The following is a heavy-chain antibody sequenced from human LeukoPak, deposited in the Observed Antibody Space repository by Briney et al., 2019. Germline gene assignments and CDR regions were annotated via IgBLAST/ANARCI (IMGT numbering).Heavy chain of an antibody. CDR1: GYTFNSYY. V-gene: IGHV1-46*02. Sequence: ASVKVSCKASGYTFNSYYVHWVRQAPGQGLQWMGIINPTGGSTSYAQNFQGRVTMTSDTSASTVYLELDSLRSEDTAVYYCARGLWVGYGSHLGPKPFDYWGQGTLVTVSS. J-gene: IGHJ4*02. D-gene: IGHD5-12*01. CDR3: ARGLWVGYGSHLGPKPFDY. CDR2: INPTGGST.